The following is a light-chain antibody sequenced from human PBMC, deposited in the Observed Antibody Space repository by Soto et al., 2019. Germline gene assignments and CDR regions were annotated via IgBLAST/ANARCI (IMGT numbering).Light chain of an antibody. V-gene: IGKV3-15*01. J-gene: IGKJ1*01. Sequence: TQSPATLSLSAGEKATLSCRASQSVSSNLAWYQQKPGQAPRLLIYGASTRATGIPARFSGSGSGTEFTLTISSLQSEDFAVYYCQQYNNWPRTFGQRTKVDIK. CDR1: QSVSSN. CDR3: QQYNNWPRT. CDR2: GAS.